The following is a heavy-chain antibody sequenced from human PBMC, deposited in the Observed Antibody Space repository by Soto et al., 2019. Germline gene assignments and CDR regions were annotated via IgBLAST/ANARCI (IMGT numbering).Heavy chain of an antibody. CDR3: ASKAACGGDCYAFDS. J-gene: IGHJ4*02. CDR1: GGIFSSNT. V-gene: IGHV1-69*06. Sequence: QVYLVQSGAEVKKPGSSVKISCKASGGIFSSNTINWVRQAAGQGLEWMGGIIALFGTANYAEKIQGRVTITADKSTKTEYMELTSLRSEDTAVYYCASKAACGGDCYAFDSWGQGTLVTVSS. CDR2: IIALFGTA. D-gene: IGHD2-21*02.